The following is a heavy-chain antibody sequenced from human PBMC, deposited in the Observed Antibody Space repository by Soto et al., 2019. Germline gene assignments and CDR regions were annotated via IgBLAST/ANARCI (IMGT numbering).Heavy chain of an antibody. CDR3: ARGPIVVVPAAIPDQNWFDP. CDR1: GFTFSSYS. D-gene: IGHD2-2*02. CDR2: ISSSSCTI. Sequence: GGSLRLSCAASGFTFSSYSMNWVRQAPGKGLEWVSYISSSSCTIYYADSVKGRFTISRDNAKNSLYLQMNSLRDEDTAVYYCARGPIVVVPAAIPDQNWFDPWGQGTLVTVSS. J-gene: IGHJ5*02. V-gene: IGHV3-48*02.